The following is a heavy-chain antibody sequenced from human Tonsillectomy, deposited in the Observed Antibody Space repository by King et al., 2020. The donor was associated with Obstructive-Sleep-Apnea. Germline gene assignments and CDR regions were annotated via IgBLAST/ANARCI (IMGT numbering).Heavy chain of an antibody. CDR1: GLSFSSYA. V-gene: IGHV3-23*04. D-gene: IGHD1-26*01. CDR2: ISGSGGDT. Sequence: DVQLVESGGGLVQPGGSLRLSCAASGLSFSSYAMSCVRQAPGKGLEWVSTISGSGGDTYYADSVKGRFTISRDNSRNTLYLQMNSLRAEDTAVYYCAKGIAGLAGATDFWGQGTLVTVSS. CDR3: AKGIAGLAGATDF. J-gene: IGHJ4*02.